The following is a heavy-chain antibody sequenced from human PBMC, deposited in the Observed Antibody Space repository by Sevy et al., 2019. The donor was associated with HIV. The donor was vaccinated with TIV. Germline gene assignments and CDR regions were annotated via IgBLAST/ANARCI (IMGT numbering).Heavy chain of an antibody. J-gene: IGHJ3*02. Sequence: GGSLRLSCKPSGFTFANYAMNWVRRAPGKGLEWVSTIYGTGGVTYYADSVKGRFTISRDNSKNTLYLQMNSLRTEDTAIYYCAGARFDSSGSFDAFDIWGQGTMVTVSS. CDR1: GFTFANYA. D-gene: IGHD3-22*01. CDR3: AGARFDSSGSFDAFDI. CDR2: IYGTGGVT. V-gene: IGHV3-23*01.